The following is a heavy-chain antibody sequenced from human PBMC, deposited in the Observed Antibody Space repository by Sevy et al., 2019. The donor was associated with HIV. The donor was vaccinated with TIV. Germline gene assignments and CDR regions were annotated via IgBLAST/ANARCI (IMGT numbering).Heavy chain of an antibody. V-gene: IGHV1-18*01. CDR2: ISAYNGNT. D-gene: IGHD3-16*02. J-gene: IGHJ4*02. CDR3: ARAPFAITFGGVIAPFDY. CDR1: GYTFTSYG. Sequence: ASVKVSCKASGYTFTSYGISWVRRAPGQGLEWMGWISAYNGNTKYAQKVQGRVTMTTDTSASTAYMELRSLRSDDTAVYYCARAPFAITFGGVIAPFDYWGQGALVTVSS.